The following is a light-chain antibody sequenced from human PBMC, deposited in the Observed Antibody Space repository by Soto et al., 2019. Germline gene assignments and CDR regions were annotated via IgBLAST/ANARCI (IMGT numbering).Light chain of an antibody. CDR2: DAS. CDR1: QNVRSN. V-gene: IGKV3-11*01. Sequence: EIVLTQSPATLSLFPGERATLSCRASQNVRSNLAWYQQKPGQAPRLLIYDASNRATGIPARFSGSGSGTDFTLAIGSLEPEDFAVYYCQHRSNWPWTFGQGTKVEIK. J-gene: IGKJ1*01. CDR3: QHRSNWPWT.